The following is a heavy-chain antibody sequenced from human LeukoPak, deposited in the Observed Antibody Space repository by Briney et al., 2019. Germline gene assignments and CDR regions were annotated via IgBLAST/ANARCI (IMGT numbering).Heavy chain of an antibody. Sequence: GGSLRLSCAAPGFTFSSYGMHWVRQAPGKGLEWVAVIWYDGSNKYYADSVKGRFTISRDNSKNTLYLQMNSLRAEDTAVYYCARDVSSGWYHYFDYWGQGTLVTVSS. D-gene: IGHD6-19*01. CDR3: ARDVSSGWYHYFDY. V-gene: IGHV3-33*01. CDR2: IWYDGSNK. CDR1: GFTFSSYG. J-gene: IGHJ4*02.